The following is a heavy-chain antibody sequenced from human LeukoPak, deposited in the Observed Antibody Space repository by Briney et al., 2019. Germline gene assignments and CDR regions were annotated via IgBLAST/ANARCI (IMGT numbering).Heavy chain of an antibody. D-gene: IGHD1-26*01. J-gene: IGHJ4*02. CDR2: ISGNGNA. CDR3: AKRGAEVGTTVAPGDY. CDR1: GFTFSSYS. V-gene: IGHV3-23*01. Sequence: PGGSLRLSCAASGFTFSSYSMNWVRQAPGKGLEWVSAISGNGNAYYADSVKGRFTISRDNSKNTLYLQMNSLRAEDTAVYYCAKRGAEVGTTVAPGDYWGQGTLLTVSS.